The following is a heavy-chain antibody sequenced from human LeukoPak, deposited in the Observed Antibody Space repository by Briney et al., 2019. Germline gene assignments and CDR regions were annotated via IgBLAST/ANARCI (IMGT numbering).Heavy chain of an antibody. J-gene: IGHJ6*03. V-gene: IGHV1-2*02. D-gene: IGHD2-2*02. CDR2: INPNSGGT. Sequence: ASVKVSCKASGGTFSSYAISWVRQAPGQGLEWMGWINPNSGGTNYAQKFQGRVTMTRDTSISTAYMELSRLRSDDTAVYYCASPPPCSSTSCYNYYYYMDVWGKGTTVTVSS. CDR3: ASPPPCSSTSCYNYYYYMDV. CDR1: GGTFSSYA.